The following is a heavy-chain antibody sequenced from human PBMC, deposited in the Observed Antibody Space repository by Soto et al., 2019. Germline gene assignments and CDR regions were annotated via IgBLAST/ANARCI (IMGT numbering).Heavy chain of an antibody. V-gene: IGHV3-30*18. Sequence: GGSLRLSCAASGFTFSSYGMHWVRQAPGKGLEWVAVISYDGSNKYYADSVKGRFTISRDNSKNTLYLQMNSLRAEDTAVYYCAKDIAARPTGGFDPWGQGTLVTVSS. D-gene: IGHD6-6*01. CDR2: ISYDGSNK. CDR1: GFTFSSYG. J-gene: IGHJ5*02. CDR3: AKDIAARPTGGFDP.